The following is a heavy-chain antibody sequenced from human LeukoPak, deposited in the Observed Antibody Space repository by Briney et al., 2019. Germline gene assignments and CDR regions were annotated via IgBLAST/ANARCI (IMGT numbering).Heavy chain of an antibody. CDR2: ISWNSGSI. CDR1: GFTFDDYA. J-gene: IGHJ4*02. CDR3: GKDNRPMVMVGD. D-gene: IGHD4/OR15-4a*01. V-gene: IGHV3-9*01. Sequence: GGSLRLSCAASGFTFDDYAMHWVRQAPGKGLEWVSGISWNSGSIVYADSVKGRFTISRDNAKKSLYLQMNSLRPEDTVLYYCGKDNRPMVMVGDWGQGTLVTVSS.